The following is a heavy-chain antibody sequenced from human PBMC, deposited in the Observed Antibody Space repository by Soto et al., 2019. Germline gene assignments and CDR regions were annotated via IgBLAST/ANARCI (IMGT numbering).Heavy chain of an antibody. CDR3: ARQGGSSGIWYFDY. CDR2: TSYDENYK. J-gene: IGHJ4*02. CDR1: GFTFSGYA. V-gene: IGHV3-30*04. Sequence: QVQLVESGGGVVQPGRSLRLSCAASGFTFSGYAMHWVRQAPGKGLEWVAATSYDENYKYYADSVKGRFTISRDNSKNTLCLQMNSLRTEDTAVYYCARQGGSSGIWYFDYWGQGSLVTGSS. D-gene: IGHD6-6*01.